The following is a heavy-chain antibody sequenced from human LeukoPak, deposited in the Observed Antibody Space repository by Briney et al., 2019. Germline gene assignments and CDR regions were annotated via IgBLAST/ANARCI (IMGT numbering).Heavy chain of an antibody. Sequence: GASVKVSFKASGYTFTSYGISWVRQAPGQGLEWMGWISAYNGNTNHAQKLQGRVTMTTDTSTSTAYMELRSLRSDDTAVFYCARAWDIVATKYYFDYWGQGTLVTVSS. CDR3: ARAWDIVATKYYFDY. CDR2: ISAYNGNT. V-gene: IGHV1-18*01. J-gene: IGHJ4*02. CDR1: GYTFTSYG. D-gene: IGHD5-12*01.